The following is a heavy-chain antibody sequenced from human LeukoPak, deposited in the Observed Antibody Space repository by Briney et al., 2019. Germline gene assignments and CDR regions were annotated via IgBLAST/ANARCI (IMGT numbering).Heavy chain of an antibody. CDR3: ARDSGFSGTQRGEY. Sequence: GRSLRLSCAASGFTFSSYAMHWVRQAPGKGLEWVAVISYDGSNKYYADSVKGRFTISRDNSKNTLYLQMNSLRVEDTAVYYCARDSGFSGTQRGEYWGRGTLVTVSS. CDR1: GFTFSSYA. V-gene: IGHV3-30*04. J-gene: IGHJ4*02. CDR2: ISYDGSNK. D-gene: IGHD3/OR15-3a*01.